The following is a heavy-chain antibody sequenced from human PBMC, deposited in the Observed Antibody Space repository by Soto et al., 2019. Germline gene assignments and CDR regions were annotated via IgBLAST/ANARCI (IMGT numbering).Heavy chain of an antibody. Sequence: SETLSLTCTVSGGSISSSSYYWGWIRQPPGKGLEWIGSIYYSGSTYYNPSLKSRVTISVDTSKNQFSLKLSSVTAADTAVYYCARRYQLLVTWFDPWGQGTLVT. CDR3: ARRYQLLVTWFDP. V-gene: IGHV4-39*01. D-gene: IGHD2-2*01. CDR1: GGSISSSSYY. J-gene: IGHJ5*02. CDR2: IYYSGST.